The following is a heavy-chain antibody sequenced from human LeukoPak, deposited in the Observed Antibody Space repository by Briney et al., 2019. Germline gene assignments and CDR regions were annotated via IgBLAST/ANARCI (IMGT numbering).Heavy chain of an antibody. CDR1: GFTFSSYA. CDR2: ISYDGSNK. CDR3: ARSGIQLWTGYFGY. V-gene: IGHV3-30-3*01. J-gene: IGHJ4*02. D-gene: IGHD5-18*01. Sequence: PGGSLRLSCAASGFTFSSYAMHWVRQAPGKGLEWVAVISYDGSNKYYADSVKGRFTISRDNSKNTLYLQMNSLRAEDTAVYYCARSGIQLWTGYFGYWGQGTLVTVSS.